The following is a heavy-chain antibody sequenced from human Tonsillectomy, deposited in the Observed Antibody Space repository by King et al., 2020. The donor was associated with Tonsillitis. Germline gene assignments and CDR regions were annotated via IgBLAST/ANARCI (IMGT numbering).Heavy chain of an antibody. Sequence: VQLVESGGGLVQPGGSLKLSCAASGFTFSGSAMHWVRQASGKGLGWVGRLRSKANIYATAYAASVKGRFTISRDDSKNTAYLQMNSLKTEDTAVYYCTTPGSVYSSSYDYWGQGTLVTVSS. J-gene: IGHJ4*02. D-gene: IGHD6-6*01. V-gene: IGHV3-73*02. CDR2: LRSKANIYAT. CDR3: TTPGSVYSSSYDY. CDR1: GFTFSGSA.